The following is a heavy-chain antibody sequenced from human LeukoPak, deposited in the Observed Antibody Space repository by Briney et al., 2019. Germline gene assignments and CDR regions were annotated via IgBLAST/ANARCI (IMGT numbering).Heavy chain of an antibody. CDR1: GFTFSSYG. Sequence: PGGSLRLSCAASGFTFSSYGMHWVRQAPGKGLEWVANIKQDGSEKYYVDSVKGRFTISRDNAKNSLYLQMNSLRAEDTAVYYCARENGYYYGSGSYSDAFDIWGQGTMVTVSS. V-gene: IGHV3-7*01. CDR3: ARENGYYYGSGSYSDAFDI. J-gene: IGHJ3*02. D-gene: IGHD3-10*01. CDR2: IKQDGSEK.